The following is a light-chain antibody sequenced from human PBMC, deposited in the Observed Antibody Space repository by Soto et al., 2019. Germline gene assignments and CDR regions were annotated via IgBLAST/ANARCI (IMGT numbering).Light chain of an antibody. CDR2: SNN. J-gene: IGLJ1*01. CDR3: AAWDDSLNGYV. CDR1: RSNIGSNT. Sequence: QSVLTQPPSASGTPGQRVTISCSGSRSNIGSNTVNWYQQLPGTSPQLLIYSNNQRPSGVPDRFSGSKSGTSASLAISGLQSEAEADYYCAAWDDSLNGYVFGTGTKVTVL. V-gene: IGLV1-44*01.